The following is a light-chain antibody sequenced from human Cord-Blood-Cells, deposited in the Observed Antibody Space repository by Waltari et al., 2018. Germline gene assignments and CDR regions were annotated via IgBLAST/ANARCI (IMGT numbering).Light chain of an antibody. Sequence: QSALTQPASVSGSPGKSITISCPGTSSDVGGYNYVSWYQQHPGKAPKLMIYDVSNRPSGVSNRFSGSKSGNTASLTISGLQAEDEADYYCSSYTSSSRVFGGGTKLTVL. J-gene: IGLJ2*01. CDR3: SSYTSSSRV. V-gene: IGLV2-14*01. CDR1: SSDVGGYNY. CDR2: DVS.